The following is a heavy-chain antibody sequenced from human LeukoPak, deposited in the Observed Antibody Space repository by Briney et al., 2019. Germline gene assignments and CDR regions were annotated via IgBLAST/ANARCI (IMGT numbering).Heavy chain of an antibody. Sequence: PSQTLSLTCTVSGGSISSGSYYWSRIRQPAGKGLEWIGRIYTSGGTNYNPSLKSRVTISVDTSKNQFSLKLSSVTAADTAVYYCATEKHQYYYDSSGYSSYYYYYMDVWGKGTTVTVSS. CDR1: GGSISSGSYY. V-gene: IGHV4-61*02. J-gene: IGHJ6*03. CDR3: ATEKHQYYYDSSGYSSYYYYYMDV. CDR2: IYTSGGT. D-gene: IGHD3-22*01.